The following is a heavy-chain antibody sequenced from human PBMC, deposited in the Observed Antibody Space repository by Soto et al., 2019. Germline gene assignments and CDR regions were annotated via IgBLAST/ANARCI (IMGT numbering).Heavy chain of an antibody. J-gene: IGHJ4*02. CDR1: GFTFSSYA. D-gene: IGHD2-21*02. Sequence: EVQLLESGGGLVQPGGSLRLSCAASGFTFSSYAMSWVRQAPGKGLEWVSAISGSGGSTYYADSVKGRFTNSRDNSKNTLDLQMNSLRAEDTAVYYCAKEGLLSGGEYYCVQGTLVTVSS. CDR2: ISGSGGST. V-gene: IGHV3-23*01. CDR3: AKEGLLSGGEYY.